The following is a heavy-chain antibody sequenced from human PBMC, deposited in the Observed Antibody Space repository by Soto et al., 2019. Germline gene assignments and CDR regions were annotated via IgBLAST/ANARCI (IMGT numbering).Heavy chain of an antibody. CDR2: IYYSGST. CDR3: ARDCSSTSCYPYYYYGMDV. D-gene: IGHD2-2*01. V-gene: IGHV4-39*01. Sequence: SETLSLTCTVSGGSISSSSYYWGWIRRPPGKGLEWIGSIYYSGSTYYNPSLKSRVTISVDTSKNRFSLKLSSVTAADTAVYYCARDCSSTSCYPYYYYGMDVWGQGTTVTVTS. CDR1: GGSISSSSYY. J-gene: IGHJ6*02.